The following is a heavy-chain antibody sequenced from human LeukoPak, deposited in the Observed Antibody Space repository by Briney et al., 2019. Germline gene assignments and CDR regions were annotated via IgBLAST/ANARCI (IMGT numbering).Heavy chain of an antibody. CDR1: GDSISSSNW. V-gene: IGHV4-4*02. Sequence: SETLSLTCAVSGDSISSSNWWSWVRQPPGKGLEWIGQIYHSGSTNYNPSLKSRVTISVDTSKNQFSLRLSSVTAADTAVYYCASENCSGTSCSSFDYWGQGTLVTVSS. CDR3: ASENCSGTSCSSFDY. D-gene: IGHD2-2*01. J-gene: IGHJ4*02. CDR2: IYHSGST.